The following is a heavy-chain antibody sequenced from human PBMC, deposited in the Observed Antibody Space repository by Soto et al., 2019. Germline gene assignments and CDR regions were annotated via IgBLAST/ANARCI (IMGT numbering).Heavy chain of an antibody. V-gene: IGHV3-23*01. CDR3: AKTHNVVVVAATLGGAFDI. CDR2: ISGSGGST. D-gene: IGHD2-15*01. J-gene: IGHJ3*02. CDR1: GFTFSSYV. Sequence: PGGSLRLSCAASGFTFSSYVMSWVRQAPGKGLEWVSAISGSGGSTYYADSVKGRFTISRDNSKNTLYLQMNSLRAEDTAVYYCAKTHNVVVVAATLGGAFDIWGQGTMVTVSS.